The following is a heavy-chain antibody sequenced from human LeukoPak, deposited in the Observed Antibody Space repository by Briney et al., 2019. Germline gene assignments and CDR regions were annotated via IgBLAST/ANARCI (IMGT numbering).Heavy chain of an antibody. J-gene: IGHJ4*02. CDR1: GGSFSGYY. CDR2: INHSGST. V-gene: IGHV4-34*01. D-gene: IGHD6-13*01. Sequence: SETLSLTCAVYGGSFSGYYWSWIRQPPGKGLEWIGEINHSGSTNYNSSLKSRVTISVDTSKNQFSLKLSSVTAADTAVYYCRLTGYSSSWSDYWGQGTLVTVSS. CDR3: RLTGYSSSWSDY.